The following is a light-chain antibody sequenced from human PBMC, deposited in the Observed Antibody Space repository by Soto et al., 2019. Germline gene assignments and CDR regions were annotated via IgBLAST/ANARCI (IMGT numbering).Light chain of an antibody. CDR1: QDISNY. CDR3: QQYDNLPFT. J-gene: IGKJ3*01. V-gene: IGKV1-33*01. Sequence: DIQMTQSPSSLSASVGDRVTITCQASQDISNYLNWYQQKPGKAPKLLIYDASNLETGVPSRFSGSGSGTDFTFTISSLQPEDIATYYCQQYDNLPFTFGPGNNVDI. CDR2: DAS.